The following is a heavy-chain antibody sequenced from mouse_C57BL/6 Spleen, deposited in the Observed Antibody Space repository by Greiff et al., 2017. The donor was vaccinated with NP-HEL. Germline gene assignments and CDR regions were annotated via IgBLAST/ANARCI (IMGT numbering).Heavy chain of an antibody. D-gene: IGHD2-2*01. V-gene: IGHV14-3*01. J-gene: IGHJ4*01. CDR2: IDPANGNT. CDR1: GFNIKNTY. Sequence: VQLKESVAELVRPGASVKLSCTASGFNIKNTYMHWVKQRPQQGLEWIGRIDPANGNTKYAPKFQGKATITADTSSNTAYLQLSSLTSEDTAIYYCARDMVTTRGYAMDYWGQGTSVTVSS. CDR3: ARDMVTTRGYAMDY.